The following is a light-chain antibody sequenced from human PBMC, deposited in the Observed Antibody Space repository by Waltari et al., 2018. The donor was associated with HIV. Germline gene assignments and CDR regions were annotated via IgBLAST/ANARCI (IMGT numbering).Light chain of an antibody. CDR3: GTWDSSRSAWV. Sequence: SVLTQPPSVSAAPGQKVTISCSGYSSNIWRTFVSWYQQIPGTAPKLLIYVNDKRPSGIPDRCTGSKFGTSATLGFTGLQTGDEAEYYCGTWDSSRSAWVFGGGTKLTVL. V-gene: IGLV1-51*01. CDR1: SSNIWRTF. J-gene: IGLJ3*02. CDR2: VND.